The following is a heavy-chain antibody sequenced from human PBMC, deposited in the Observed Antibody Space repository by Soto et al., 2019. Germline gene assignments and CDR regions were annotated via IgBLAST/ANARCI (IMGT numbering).Heavy chain of an antibody. CDR3: SIFFFQAEDGIRDVRSVSAFLLNRSSDL. Sequence: KGLEWVSVVTGSGGSTYYADFVKGRFTISRDNSKNTLYLQMNSLRAEDTAVYYCSIFFFQAEDGIRDVRSVSAFLLNRSSDL. D-gene: IGHD3-10*02. J-gene: IGHJ2*01. V-gene: IGHV3-23*01. CDR2: VTGSGGST.